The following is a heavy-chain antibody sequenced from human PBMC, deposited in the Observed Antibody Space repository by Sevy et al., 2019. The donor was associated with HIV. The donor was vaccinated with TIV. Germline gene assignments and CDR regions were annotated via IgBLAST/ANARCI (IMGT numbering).Heavy chain of an antibody. CDR2: ISYDGNNK. CDR1: GFTFSSSS. J-gene: IGHJ4*02. D-gene: IGHD3-16*01. CDR3: ARGGYNDYDALDY. V-gene: IGHV3-30-3*01. Sequence: GGSLRLSCAAPGFTFSSSSIHWVRQAPGKGLEWVAVISYDGNNKYYADSVKGRFTISRDNSENTLFLQMNSLRAEDTAVYYCARGGYNDYDALDYWGQGTLVTVSS.